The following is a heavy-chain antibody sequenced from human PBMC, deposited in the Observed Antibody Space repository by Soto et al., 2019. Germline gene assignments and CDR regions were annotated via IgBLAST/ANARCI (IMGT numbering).Heavy chain of an antibody. Sequence: GSLRLSCAASGFTFSSYAMGWVRQAPGKGLEWVSAISGSGGSTYYADPVKGRFTLSRDNSKNTLYLQMNSLRAEDTAVYYCAKDADVLRFLEWLPIPFFWFDPWGQGTLVTVSS. V-gene: IGHV3-23*01. CDR3: AKDADVLRFLEWLPIPFFWFDP. CDR2: ISGSGGST. CDR1: GFTFSSYA. J-gene: IGHJ5*02. D-gene: IGHD3-3*01.